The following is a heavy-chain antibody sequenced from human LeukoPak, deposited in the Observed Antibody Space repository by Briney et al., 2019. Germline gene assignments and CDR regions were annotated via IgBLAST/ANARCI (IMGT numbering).Heavy chain of an antibody. CDR2: INTNTGNP. V-gene: IGHV7-4-1*02. CDR1: GYIFSRYA. CDR3: ARNRPWLQPTTPYDY. D-gene: IGHD5-24*01. J-gene: IGHJ4*02. Sequence: ASVKVSCKASGYIFSRYAMNWVRQAPGQGLEWMGWINTNTGNPMYAQGFTGRFVFSLDTSVSTAYLQISSIKAEDTAVYYCARNRPWLQPTTPYDYWGQGTLVTVSS.